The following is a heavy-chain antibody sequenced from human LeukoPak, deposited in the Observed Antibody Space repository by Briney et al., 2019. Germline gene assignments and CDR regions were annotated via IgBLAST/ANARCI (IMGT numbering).Heavy chain of an antibody. CDR2: LNPNSGDT. V-gene: IGHV1-2*02. J-gene: IGHJ6*02. CDR3: AGYCGGDCYTAYGMDV. CDR1: GYTFTDYY. Sequence: ASVKVSCKASGYTFTDYYMHWVRQAPGQGLEWMGWLNPNSGDTNYAQKFQGRVSMTRDSSISTAYMDLSDLRSDDTAVYSCAGYCGGDCYTAYGMDVWGQGTTVTVSS. D-gene: IGHD2-21*02.